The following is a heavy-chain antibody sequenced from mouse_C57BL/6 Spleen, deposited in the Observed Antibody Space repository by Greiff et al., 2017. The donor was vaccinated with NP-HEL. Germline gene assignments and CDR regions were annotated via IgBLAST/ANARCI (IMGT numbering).Heavy chain of an antibody. CDR3: ARGDYDDAVYAMDY. Sequence: VQLQQPGAELVKPGASVKLSCKASGYTFTSYWMHWVKQRPGQGLEWIGMIHPNSGSTNYNEKFKSKATLTEDKSSSTAYMQLSSLTSEDSAVYYCARGDYDDAVYAMDYWGQGTSVTVSS. V-gene: IGHV1-64*01. CDR2: IHPNSGST. CDR1: GYTFTSYW. J-gene: IGHJ4*01. D-gene: IGHD2-4*01.